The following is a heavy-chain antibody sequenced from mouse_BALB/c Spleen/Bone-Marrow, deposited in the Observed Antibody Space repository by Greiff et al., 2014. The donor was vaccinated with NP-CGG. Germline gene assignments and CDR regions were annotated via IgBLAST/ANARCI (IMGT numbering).Heavy chain of an antibody. CDR3: ARSLLLRPDY. Sequence: EVKLMESGGGLVQPGGSRKLSCAASGFTFSSFGMHWVRQAPEKGLEWVAYISSGSSTIYYADTVKGRFTISRDNPKNTLFLQMTNLRSENTAMYYCARSLLLRPDYWGQGTTLTVSS. CDR2: ISSGSSTI. V-gene: IGHV5-17*02. CDR1: GFTFSSFG. J-gene: IGHJ2*01. D-gene: IGHD1-1*01.